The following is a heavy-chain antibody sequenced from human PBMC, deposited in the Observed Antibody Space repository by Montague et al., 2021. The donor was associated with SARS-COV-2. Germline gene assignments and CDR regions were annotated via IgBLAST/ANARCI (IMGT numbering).Heavy chain of an antibody. V-gene: IGHV4-4*07. CDR3: ARGQQLDFDY. Sequence: SETLSLTCTVSGDSISSTYYWSWIRQPAGKELEWIWRIYISGSTXXNPSLESRVTMSIDTSKNQFSLKLNSLTAADTAVYYCARGQQLDFDYWGQGTLVTVSS. CDR1: GDSISSTYY. J-gene: IGHJ4*02. D-gene: IGHD6-13*01. CDR2: IYISGST.